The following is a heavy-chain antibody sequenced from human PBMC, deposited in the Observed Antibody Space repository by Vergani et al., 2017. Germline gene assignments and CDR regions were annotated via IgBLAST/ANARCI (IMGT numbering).Heavy chain of an antibody. CDR2: ISYDGSNK. Sequence: QVQLVESGGGVVQPGRSLRLSCAASGFTFSSYGMRWVRQAPGKGLEWVAVISYDGSNKYYADSVKGRFTISRDNSKNTLYLQMNSLRAEDTAVYYCAEELGDYYDSSGLSYWGQGTLVTVSS. J-gene: IGHJ4*02. D-gene: IGHD3-22*01. V-gene: IGHV3-30*18. CDR3: AEELGDYYDSSGLSY. CDR1: GFTFSSYG.